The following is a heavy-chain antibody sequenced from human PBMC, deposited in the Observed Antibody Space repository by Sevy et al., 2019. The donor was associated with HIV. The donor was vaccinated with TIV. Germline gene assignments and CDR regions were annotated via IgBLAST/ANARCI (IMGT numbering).Heavy chain of an antibody. Sequence: GGSLRLSCAASGFTFSNYAMSWVRQAPGKGLEWVSSISRGGGGTYNADSVKGRFTISRDNSKNTLYLTMNSLRAEDRAVVYCAKEDVVVPVADYGMDVWGQGTTVTVSS. CDR3: AKEDVVVPVADYGMDV. CDR1: GFTFSNYA. CDR2: ISRGGGGT. V-gene: IGHV3-23*01. J-gene: IGHJ6*02. D-gene: IGHD2-2*01.